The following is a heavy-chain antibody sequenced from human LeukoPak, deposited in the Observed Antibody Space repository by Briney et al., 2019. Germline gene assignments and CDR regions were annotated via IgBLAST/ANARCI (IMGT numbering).Heavy chain of an antibody. CDR3: VRETGSAVGSTDFDY. J-gene: IGHJ4*02. D-gene: IGHD3-10*01. CDR1: GFTFSSYG. Sequence: GGSLRLSCAASGFTFSSYGMHWVRQAPGEGLEWVAVISYDGSNKYYADSVKGRFTISRDNSKNTLYLQMNSLRAEDTAVYYCVRETGSAVGSTDFDYWGQGTLVTVSS. V-gene: IGHV3-30*03. CDR2: ISYDGSNK.